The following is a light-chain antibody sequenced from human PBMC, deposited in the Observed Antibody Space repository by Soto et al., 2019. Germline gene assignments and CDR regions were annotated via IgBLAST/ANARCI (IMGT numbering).Light chain of an antibody. J-gene: IGKJ5*01. V-gene: IGKV1-39*01. CDR1: QSIDTY. CDR3: QQAYSGRTT. CDR2: ATS. Sequence: DIQMTQSPSSLSASVGDRVTITCRASQSIDTYLNWYQQKPGKAPKLLMYATSRLQSGVPSRFSGSGSGTDFTLTISSLQPEDFATYYCQQAYSGRTTFGQGTRLEIK.